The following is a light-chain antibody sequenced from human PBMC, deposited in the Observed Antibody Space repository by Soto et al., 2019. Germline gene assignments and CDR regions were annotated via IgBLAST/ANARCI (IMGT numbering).Light chain of an antibody. V-gene: IGKV1-39*01. CDR2: AAS. Sequence: DIQMTQSPSSLSASVGDRVTSTCRASENIANDLHWYQQKPGKAPKIMIYAASTLQTGVPSRFSGSGSGTYFTLTISSLQPEDFATYYCQQSYTASPYTFGQGTKLQIK. CDR1: ENIAND. CDR3: QQSYTASPYT. J-gene: IGKJ2*01.